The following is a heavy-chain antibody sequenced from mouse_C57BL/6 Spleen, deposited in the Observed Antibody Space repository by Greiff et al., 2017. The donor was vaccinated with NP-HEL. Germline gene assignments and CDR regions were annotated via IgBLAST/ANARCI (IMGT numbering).Heavy chain of an antibody. D-gene: IGHD4-1*01. J-gene: IGHJ1*03. Sequence: VQLQQPGAELVRPGTSVKLSCKASGYTFTSYWMHWVKQRPGQGLEWIGVIDPSDSYTNYNQKFKGKATLTVDTSSSTAYMQLSSLTSEDSAVYYCARSTLTGTSGYWYFDVWGTGTTVTVSS. CDR1: GYTFTSYW. CDR2: IDPSDSYT. V-gene: IGHV1-59*01. CDR3: ARSTLTGTSGYWYFDV.